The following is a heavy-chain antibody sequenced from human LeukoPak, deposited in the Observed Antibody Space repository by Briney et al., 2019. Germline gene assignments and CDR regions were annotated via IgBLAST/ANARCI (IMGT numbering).Heavy chain of an antibody. J-gene: IGHJ4*02. Sequence: PSETLSLTCAVYGGSFSGYYWSWIRQPPGKGLEWIGEINHSGSTNYNPSLKSRVTISVDTSKNQFSLKLSSVTAADTAVYYCARGPIKDIVVVPAASSDYWGQGTLVTGSS. CDR3: ARGPIKDIVVVPAASSDY. D-gene: IGHD2-2*01. V-gene: IGHV4-34*01. CDR2: INHSGST. CDR1: GGSFSGYY.